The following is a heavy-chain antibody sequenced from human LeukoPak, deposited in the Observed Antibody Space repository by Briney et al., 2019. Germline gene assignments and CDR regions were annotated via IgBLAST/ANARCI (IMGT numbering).Heavy chain of an antibody. CDR3: ANTYSSSWYPLFDS. CDR1: GFTFSSYW. V-gene: IGHV3-23*01. J-gene: IGHJ4*02. CDR2: IVGSGDST. Sequence: GGSLRLSCAASGFTFSSYWMSWVRQAPGKGLEWVSTIVGSGDSTYYADSVKGQFTISRDNSKNTLYLQMDSLRAEDTAVYYCANTYSSSWYPLFDSWGQGTLVTVSS. D-gene: IGHD6-13*01.